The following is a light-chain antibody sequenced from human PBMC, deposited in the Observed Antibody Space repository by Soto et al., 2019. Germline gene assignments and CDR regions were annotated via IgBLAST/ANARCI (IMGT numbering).Light chain of an antibody. CDR1: SSNNGSNY. CDR3: AAWDDSLSGYV. V-gene: IGLV1-47*02. Sequence: QSVLTQPPSASGTPGQCVTISCSGSSSNNGSNYVYWYQQLPGTAPKLLIYSNNQRPSGVPDRFSGSKAGTSASLAISGLRSEDEADYYCAAWDDSLSGYVFGTGTKVTVL. CDR2: SNN. J-gene: IGLJ1*01.